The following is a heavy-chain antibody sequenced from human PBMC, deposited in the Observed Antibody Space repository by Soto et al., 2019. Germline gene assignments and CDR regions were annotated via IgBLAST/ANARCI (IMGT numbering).Heavy chain of an antibody. CDR2: INPETGGT. V-gene: IGHV1-2*02. CDR3: ARERYQVISDGMDV. J-gene: IGHJ6*02. Sequence: ASVKVSCKASGYTFTGYYVHWVREAPGQGLEWMGWINPETGGTSYAQKFQGRVTLSRNTSINTAYLELSRLRFDDAAVYFCARERYQVISDGMDVWGQGTTVTVSS. CDR1: GYTFTGYY. D-gene: IGHD2-2*01.